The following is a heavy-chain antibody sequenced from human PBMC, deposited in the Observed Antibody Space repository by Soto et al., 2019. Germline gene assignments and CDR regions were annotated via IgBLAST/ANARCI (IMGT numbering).Heavy chain of an antibody. Sequence: GGSLRLSCAASGFTFSDYDRSWIRQAPGKGLEWVSYISSSGSTIYYADSVKGRFTISRDNAKNSLYLQMNSLRAEDTAVYYCARDLTGLTIGFDYWGQGTLVTVSS. CDR1: GFTFSDYD. J-gene: IGHJ4*02. V-gene: IGHV3-11*01. D-gene: IGHD3-9*01. CDR2: ISSSGSTI. CDR3: ARDLTGLTIGFDY.